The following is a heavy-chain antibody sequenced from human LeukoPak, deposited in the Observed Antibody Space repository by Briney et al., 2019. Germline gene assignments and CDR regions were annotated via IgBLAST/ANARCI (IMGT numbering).Heavy chain of an antibody. V-gene: IGHV4-61*01. CDR2: IYYSGST. J-gene: IGHJ4*02. CDR3: ARGGIAVTIAY. Sequence: SETLSLTCSVSGGSFSSGSYYWSWIRQPPGTGLEWIGYIYYSGSTNYNPSLKSRVTISVDTSKNQFSLKLSSVTAADTAVYYCARGGIAVTIAYWGQGTLVTVSS. D-gene: IGHD6-19*01. CDR1: GGSFSSGSYY.